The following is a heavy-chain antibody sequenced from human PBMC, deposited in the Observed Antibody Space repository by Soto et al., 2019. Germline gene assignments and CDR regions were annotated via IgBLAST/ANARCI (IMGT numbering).Heavy chain of an antibody. CDR2: IYYSGST. D-gene: IGHD6-19*01. Sequence: SETLSLTCTVSGGSISSSSYYWGWIRQPPGKGLEWIGSIYYSGSTYYNPSLKSRVTISVDTSKNQFSLKLSSVTAADTAVYYCARKGMVAGPYYFDYWGQGTLVTVSS. V-gene: IGHV4-39*01. CDR3: ARKGMVAGPYYFDY. CDR1: GGSISSSSYY. J-gene: IGHJ4*02.